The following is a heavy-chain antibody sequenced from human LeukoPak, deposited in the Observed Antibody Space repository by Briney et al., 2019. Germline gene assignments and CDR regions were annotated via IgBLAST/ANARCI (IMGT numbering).Heavy chain of an antibody. J-gene: IGHJ4*02. Sequence: PGGSLRLSCAASGFTFSNYAMSWVPQAPGKGLEWVSTISVSGGSTYYADSVKGRFTISRDNSKNTLYLQMNSLRAEDTAVYYCAKGNYYFDSSGYFHFDYWGQGTLVTVSS. V-gene: IGHV3-23*01. D-gene: IGHD3-22*01. CDR1: GFTFSNYA. CDR3: AKGNYYFDSSGYFHFDY. CDR2: ISVSGGST.